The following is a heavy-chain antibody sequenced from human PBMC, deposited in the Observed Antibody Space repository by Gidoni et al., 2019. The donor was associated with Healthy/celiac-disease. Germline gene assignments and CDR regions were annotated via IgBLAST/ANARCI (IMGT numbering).Heavy chain of an antibody. CDR2: IKSKTDGETT. V-gene: IGHV3-15*01. CDR3: TTENYDFWSGSNWFDP. CDR1: GFPFCNAW. Sequence: EVQLVESGGGFVKPGGSLSLSCPPSGFPFCNAWMGWVRQASGKGLEWVGRIKSKTDGETTDYAAPVKGRFTISRDDSKNTLYLQMNSLKTEDTAVYYCTTENYDFWSGSNWFDPWGQGTLVTVSS. J-gene: IGHJ5*02. D-gene: IGHD3-3*01.